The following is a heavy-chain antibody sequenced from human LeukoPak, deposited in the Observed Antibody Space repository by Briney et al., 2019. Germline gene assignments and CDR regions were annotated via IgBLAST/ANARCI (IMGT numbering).Heavy chain of an antibody. J-gene: IGHJ4*02. V-gene: IGHV3-53*01. CDR3: ARVWELSFDY. CDR1: GFTVSTDH. D-gene: IGHD1-26*01. CDR2: SYSGGSR. Sequence: PGGSLRLSCAASGFTVSTDHMSWVRQAPGKGQEWVAVSYSGGSRSYAESVKGRFTISRDNSQNTLYLQMNSLRAEDTAVYYCARVWELSFDYWGQGTLVTVSS.